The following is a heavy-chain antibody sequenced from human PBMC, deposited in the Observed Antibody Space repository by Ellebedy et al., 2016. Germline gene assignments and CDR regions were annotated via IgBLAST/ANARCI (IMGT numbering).Heavy chain of an antibody. J-gene: IGHJ4*02. D-gene: IGHD3-16*01. CDR1: GYTFTSFD. CDR3: ARPSPFYEPYSAFDY. V-gene: IGHV1-8*01. Sequence: ASVKVSXXISGYTFTSFDINWVRQATGQGLEWLGWMNPNSGNTGYAQKFQGRVTMTRDTSIRTAYMELSNLRSEDTAVYYCARPSPFYEPYSAFDYWGQGILVTVSS. CDR2: MNPNSGNT.